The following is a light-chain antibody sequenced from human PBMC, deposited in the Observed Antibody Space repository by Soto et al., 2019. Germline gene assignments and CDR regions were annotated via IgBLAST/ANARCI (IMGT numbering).Light chain of an antibody. Sequence: QSVLAQPASVSGSPGQSITISCTGTSGDVGGFNYVSWYQQHPGKAPKLMIYEVSNRPSGVSNRFSGSKSGNTASLTISGLQAEDEAEYYCCSYETSSTYVFGSGTKVTVL. CDR2: EVS. CDR3: CSYETSSTYV. J-gene: IGLJ1*01. V-gene: IGLV2-14*03. CDR1: SGDVGGFNY.